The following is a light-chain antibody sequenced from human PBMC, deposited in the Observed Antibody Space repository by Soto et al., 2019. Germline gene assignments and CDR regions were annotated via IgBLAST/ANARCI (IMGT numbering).Light chain of an antibody. J-gene: IGKJ5*01. V-gene: IGKV1-39*01. Sequence: DIQMTQSPSSLSASVGDRVTITCRASESINRHLNWYQQKPGKAPKLLLYAASILKNGVPSRFSGSGSGTDFTLTISNLQPEDFATYYCQQSYSTLSITFGQGTRLEMK. CDR1: ESINRH. CDR3: QQSYSTLSIT. CDR2: AAS.